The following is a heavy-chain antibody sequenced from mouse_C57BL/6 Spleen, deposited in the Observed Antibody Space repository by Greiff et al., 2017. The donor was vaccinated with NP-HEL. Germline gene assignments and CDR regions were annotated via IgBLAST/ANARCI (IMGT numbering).Heavy chain of an antibody. Sequence: VQLQQSGAELVRPGASVTLSCKASGYTFTDYDMHWVKQTPVHGLEWIGAIDPETGGTAYNQKFKGKAIMTADKSSSTAYMELRSLTSEDAAVYYCTRMRTMVTTGPDYWGQGTTLTVSS. D-gene: IGHD2-2*01. CDR1: GYTFTDYD. J-gene: IGHJ2*01. CDR3: TRMRTMVTTGPDY. CDR2: IDPETGGT. V-gene: IGHV1-15*01.